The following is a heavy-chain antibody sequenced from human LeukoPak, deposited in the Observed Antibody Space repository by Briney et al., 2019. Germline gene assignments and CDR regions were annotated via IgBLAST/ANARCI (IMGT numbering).Heavy chain of an antibody. CDR2: IYYSGST. CDR3: ARSYSSSRFIMDV. J-gene: IGHJ6*04. CDR1: GDSISSTNYY. V-gene: IGHV4-39*07. D-gene: IGHD6-13*01. Sequence: AETLSLTGTVSGDSISSTNYYWGWIRQPPGKGLEWIGSIYYSGSTYYNPSLRSRVIVSVDTSKNHFSLKMRSVTAADTAVSYCARSYSSSRFIMDVWGKGTTVTVSS.